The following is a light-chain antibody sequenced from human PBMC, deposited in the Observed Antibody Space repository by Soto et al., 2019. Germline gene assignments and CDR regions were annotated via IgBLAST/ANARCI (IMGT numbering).Light chain of an antibody. CDR2: DAA. J-gene: IGKJ1*01. V-gene: IGKV1-39*01. CDR3: QQSYSVPPT. CDR1: QSISSY. Sequence: DIQMTQSPSSLSASVGDRVTITCWARQSISSYVNWYQQKPGKAPKLLIYDAACLQSEVPSRFSGSRAWTDFTPFIISLQPEEFATYYCQQSYSVPPTFGQGTKVDIK.